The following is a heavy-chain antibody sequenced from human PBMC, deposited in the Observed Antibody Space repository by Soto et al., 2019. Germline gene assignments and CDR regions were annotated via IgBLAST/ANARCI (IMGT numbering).Heavy chain of an antibody. CDR2: IYPGDSDT. D-gene: IGHD5-12*01. V-gene: IGHV5-51*01. CDR3: ARHRRWLQSDYYYYGMHV. J-gene: IGHJ6*02. Sequence: GESLKISCRGSGCSFTSYRSNWVRQMPGKGLERMGIIYPGDSDTRYSPSFQGQATISADKPISTAYLQWSSLKASDTAMYYCARHRRWLQSDYYYYGMHVWGQGTTVTVSS. CDR1: GCSFTSYR.